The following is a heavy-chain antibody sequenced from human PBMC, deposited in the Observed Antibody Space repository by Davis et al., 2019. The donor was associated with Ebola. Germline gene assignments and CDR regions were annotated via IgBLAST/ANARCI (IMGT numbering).Heavy chain of an antibody. J-gene: IGHJ4*02. CDR3: SYCSGGSCRN. V-gene: IGHV1-69*04. Sequence: SVKVSCKASGYTFTSYAMHWVRQAPGQGLEWMGRIIPILGIANYAQKFQGRVTITADKSTSTAYMELSSLRSEDTAVYYCSYCSGGSCRNWGQGTLVTVSS. D-gene: IGHD2-15*01. CDR2: IIPILGIA. CDR1: GYTFTSYA.